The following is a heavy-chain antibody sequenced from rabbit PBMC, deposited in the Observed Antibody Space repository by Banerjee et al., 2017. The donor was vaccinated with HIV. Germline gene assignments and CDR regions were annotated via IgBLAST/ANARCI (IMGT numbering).Heavy chain of an antibody. V-gene: IGHV1S40*01. CDR3: ARSVSASGYWNDL. D-gene: IGHD1-1*01. Sequence: LEESGGDLVKPGASLTLTCTASGFSFSRSYYMCWVRQAPGKGLEWIGCIDAGSSGSTYYANWAKGRLTISKTSSTTVTLQMTSLTAADTATYFCARSVSASGYWNDLWGPGTLVTVS. CDR1: GFSFSRSYY. CDR2: IDAGSSGST. J-gene: IGHJ4*01.